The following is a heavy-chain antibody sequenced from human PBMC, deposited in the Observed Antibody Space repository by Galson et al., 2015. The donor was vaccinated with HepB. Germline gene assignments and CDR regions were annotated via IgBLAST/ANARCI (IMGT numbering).Heavy chain of an antibody. CDR2: IIPMLGLA. CDR1: GGTFSSYA. D-gene: IGHD3-22*01. V-gene: IGHV1-69*04. J-gene: IGHJ4*02. CDR3: ARDETYYDDSGYYSAFDY. Sequence: SVKVSCKASGGTFSSYAISWVRRAPGQGLEWMGRIIPMLGLADYAQKFQGRVTITAAKSSSTTYMELRSLRSEDTAVYYCARDETYYDDSGYYSAFDYWGQGTLVTVSS.